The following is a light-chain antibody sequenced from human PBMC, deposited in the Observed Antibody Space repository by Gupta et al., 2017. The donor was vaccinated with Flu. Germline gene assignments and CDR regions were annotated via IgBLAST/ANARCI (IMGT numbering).Light chain of an antibody. CDR3: QKRCTWPPYT. V-gene: IGKV3-11*01. J-gene: IGKJ2*01. Sequence: EIELTQSPATLSLSPGERATLSCRASQSVSTYLAWYQKKPGQAPRLLIYDASNRATGIPARFSGSGYGTNFTLTSSSREPEDFAVYYCQKRCTWPPYTFGPGTRLEI. CDR1: QSVSTY. CDR2: DAS.